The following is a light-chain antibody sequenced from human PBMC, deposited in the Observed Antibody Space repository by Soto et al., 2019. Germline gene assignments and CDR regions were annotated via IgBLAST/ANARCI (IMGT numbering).Light chain of an antibody. CDR3: QSYDSSLSGSV. CDR1: SSNIGAGYD. CDR2: GNS. J-gene: IGLJ3*02. V-gene: IGLV1-40*01. Sequence: SVRTQPPSVSGAPGQRVTISCTGSSSNIGAGYDVHWYQQLPGTAPKLLIYGNSNRPSGVPDRFSGSKSGTSASLAITGLQAEDEADYYCQSYDSSLSGSVFGGGTKLTVL.